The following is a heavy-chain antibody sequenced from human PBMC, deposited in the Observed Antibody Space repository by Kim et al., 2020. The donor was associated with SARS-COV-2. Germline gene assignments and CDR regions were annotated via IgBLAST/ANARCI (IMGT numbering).Heavy chain of an antibody. V-gene: IGHV3-11*03. Sequence: TNDEDAVKGRFTIARDNAKNSRYRQMNSLRAEETAVYYGARTSGKKYFQRWGQGTLVTVSS. J-gene: IGHJ1*01. CDR3: ARTSGKKYFQR. CDR2: T.